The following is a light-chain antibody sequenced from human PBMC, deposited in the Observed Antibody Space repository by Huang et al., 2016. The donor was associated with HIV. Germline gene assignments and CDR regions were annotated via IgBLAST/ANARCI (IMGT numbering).Light chain of an antibody. Sequence: EVMMTQSPATLSVSLGDKASLSCRASQRVGVNLAWYQQKPGQATTLLIYGASERATGISGRFSGSGSVTDFTLTISSLQSEDSAVYFCQQYDKWPGTVGQGTRLQI. CDR2: GAS. CDR1: QRVGVN. J-gene: IGKJ2*01. V-gene: IGKV3-15*01. CDR3: QQYDKWPGT.